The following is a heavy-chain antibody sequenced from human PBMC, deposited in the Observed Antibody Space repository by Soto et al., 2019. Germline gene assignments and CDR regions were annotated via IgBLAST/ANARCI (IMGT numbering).Heavy chain of an antibody. CDR1: GFTFSSYG. CDR3: ARDLGHYGDYVLPDY. V-gene: IGHV3-33*01. J-gene: IGHJ4*02. D-gene: IGHD4-17*01. Sequence: QSGGSLRLSCAASGFTFSSYGMHWVRQAPGKGLEWVAVIWYDGSNKYYADSVKGRFTISRDNSKNTLYLQMNSLRAEDTAVYYCARDLGHYGDYVLPDYWGKGTLVTVSS. CDR2: IWYDGSNK.